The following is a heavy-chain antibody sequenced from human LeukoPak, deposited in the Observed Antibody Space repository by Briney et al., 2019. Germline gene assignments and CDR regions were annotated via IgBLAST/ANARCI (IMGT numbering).Heavy chain of an antibody. D-gene: IGHD2-2*01. J-gene: IGHJ6*02. CDR2: INPSGGST. Sequence: ASVKVSCKASGYTFTSYYMHWVRQAPGQGLEWMGIINPSGGSTSYAQKFQGGVTMTRDTSTSTVYMELSSLRSEDTAVYYCARDLSFRDCSSTSCFGDYGMDVWGQGTTVTVSS. V-gene: IGHV1-46*01. CDR3: ARDLSFRDCSSTSCFGDYGMDV. CDR1: GYTFTSYY.